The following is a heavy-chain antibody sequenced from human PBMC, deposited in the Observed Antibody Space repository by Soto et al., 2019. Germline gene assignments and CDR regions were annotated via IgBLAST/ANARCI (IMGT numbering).Heavy chain of an antibody. D-gene: IGHD1-26*01. Sequence: GASVKVSCKASGGTFSSYAISWVLQAPGQGLEWLGGIIPIFGTANYAQKFQGRVTITADESTSTAYMELSSLRSEDTAVYYCARDGTLPARSSYYYYYGMDVWGQGTTVTVSS. CDR3: ARDGTLPARSSYYYYYGMDV. CDR1: GGTFSSYA. J-gene: IGHJ6*02. CDR2: IIPIFGTA. V-gene: IGHV1-69*13.